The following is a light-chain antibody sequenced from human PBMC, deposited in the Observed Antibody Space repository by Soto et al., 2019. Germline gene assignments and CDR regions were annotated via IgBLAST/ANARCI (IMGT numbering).Light chain of an antibody. CDR1: SSDVGGYNY. V-gene: IGLV2-14*01. Sequence: QSALTQPASVSGSPGQSISISCTGTSSDVGGYNYVSWYQQHPGKAPKLMIYEVSNRPSGVSNRFSGSKSGNTASLTISGLQAEDEADYYCSSKRSGTPAVFGTGTKVTVL. J-gene: IGLJ1*01. CDR3: SSKRSGTPAV. CDR2: EVS.